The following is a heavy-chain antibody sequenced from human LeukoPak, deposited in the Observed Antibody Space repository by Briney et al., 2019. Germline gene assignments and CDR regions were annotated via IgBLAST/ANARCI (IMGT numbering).Heavy chain of an antibody. CDR2: IYYSGST. Sequence: SETLSLTCTVSGGSISSSSYYWGWIRQPPGKGLEWIGSIYYSGSTYYNPSLKSRVTISVDTSKNQFSLKLSPVTAADTAVYYCARGLRYFDWLLTGVGYFDYWGQGTLVTVSS. V-gene: IGHV4-39*01. CDR1: GGSISSSSYY. J-gene: IGHJ4*02. D-gene: IGHD3-9*01. CDR3: ARGLRYFDWLLTGVGYFDY.